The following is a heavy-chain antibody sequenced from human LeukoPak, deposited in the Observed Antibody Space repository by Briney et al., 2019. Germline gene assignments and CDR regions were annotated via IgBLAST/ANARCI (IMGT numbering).Heavy chain of an antibody. CDR3: AGGPAGRHY. CDR1: GFTFSSSA. J-gene: IGHJ4*02. Sequence: GGSLRLSCAASGFTFSSSAMSWVRQAPGKGLEWASGLTNSGGGTYYADSVKGRFTVSRDNSKNTLYLQMNSLRADDTAVYYCAGGPAGRHYWGQGTLVTVSS. CDR2: LTNSGGGT. D-gene: IGHD3-16*01. V-gene: IGHV3-23*01.